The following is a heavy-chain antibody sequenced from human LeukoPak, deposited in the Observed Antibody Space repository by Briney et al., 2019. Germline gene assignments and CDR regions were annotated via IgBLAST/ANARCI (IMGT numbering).Heavy chain of an antibody. CDR2: INHSGST. CDR1: GGSFSGYY. V-gene: IGHV4-34*01. CDR3: ARGRVRGYCSSTSCYYYYGMDV. Sequence: SETLSLTCAVYGGSFSGYYWSWIRQPPGKGLERIGEINHSGSTNYNPSLKSRVTISVDTSKNQFSLKLSSVTAADTAVYYCARGRVRGYCSSTSCYYYYGMDVWGQGTTVTVSS. J-gene: IGHJ6*02. D-gene: IGHD2-2*01.